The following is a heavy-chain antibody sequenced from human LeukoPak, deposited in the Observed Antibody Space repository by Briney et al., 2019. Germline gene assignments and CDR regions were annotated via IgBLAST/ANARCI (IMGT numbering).Heavy chain of an antibody. CDR1: GASISSGGYS. J-gene: IGHJ4*02. V-gene: IGHV4-30-2*01. CDR2: IYHSGST. CDR3: ARGVEGFDY. Sequence: SQTLSLTCAVSGASISSGGYSWGWIRQPPGKGLEWIGYIYHSGSTYYNPSLKSRVTISVDRSKNQFSLELSSVTAADTAVYYCARGVEGFDYWGQGTLVTVSS.